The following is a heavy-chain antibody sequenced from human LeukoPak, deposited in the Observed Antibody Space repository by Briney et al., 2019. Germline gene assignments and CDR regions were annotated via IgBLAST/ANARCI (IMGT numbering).Heavy chain of an antibody. V-gene: IGHV3-74*01. J-gene: IGHJ6*02. CDR1: GFTFSSYW. CDR3: AGGGVTTVITHYYYGMDV. D-gene: IGHD4-17*01. Sequence: GGSLGLSCAASGFTFSSYWMHWVRQAPGKGLVWVSRINSDGSSTSYADSVKGRFTISRDNAKNTLYLQMNSLRAEDTAVYYCAGGGVTTVITHYYYGMDVWGQGTTVTVSS. CDR2: INSDGSST.